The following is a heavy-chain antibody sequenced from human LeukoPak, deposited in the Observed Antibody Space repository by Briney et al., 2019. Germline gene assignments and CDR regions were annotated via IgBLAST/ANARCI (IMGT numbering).Heavy chain of an antibody. CDR2: IYSGGST. Sequence: GGSLRLSCAASGFTVSSNYMSWVRQAPGKGLEWVSVIYSGGSTYYADSVKGRFTISRDNSKNTLYLQMNSLRAEDTAVYYCASRYYDSSGYNDYWGQGTLVTVSS. CDR1: GFTVSSNY. J-gene: IGHJ4*02. V-gene: IGHV3-53*01. CDR3: ASRYYDSSGYNDY. D-gene: IGHD3-22*01.